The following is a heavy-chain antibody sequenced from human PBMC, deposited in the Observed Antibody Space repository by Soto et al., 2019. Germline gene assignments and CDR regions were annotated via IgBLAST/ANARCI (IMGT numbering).Heavy chain of an antibody. CDR1: GGSISSSSYC. CDR2: MYYSGST. CDR3: ARHVIRGQWLAIYYSYYGMDV. J-gene: IGHJ6*02. Sequence: SETLSLTCTVSGGSISSSSYCWGWIRQPPGKGLEGMGSMYYSGSTYYNPSLKSRVTISVDTSKNQFSLKLSSVTAADTAVYYCARHVIRGQWLAIYYSYYGMDVWGQGTTVTVSS. V-gene: IGHV4-39*01. D-gene: IGHD6-19*01.